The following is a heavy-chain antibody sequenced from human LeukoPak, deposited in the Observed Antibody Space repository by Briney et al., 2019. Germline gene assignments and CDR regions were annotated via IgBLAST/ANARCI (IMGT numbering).Heavy chain of an antibody. V-gene: IGHV4-39*02. CDR1: GGSISSSSYY. D-gene: IGHD6-19*01. J-gene: IGHJ4*02. CDR2: IFYRGDT. Sequence: ETLSLTCTVSGGSISSSSYYWGWIRQPPGKGLEWIGSIFYRGDTYYNASLKSRVTISVDTSKKHFSLKLTSVTSADTAVYYCARRTSGGGLFDYWGQGTLVAASA. CDR3: ARRTSGGGLFDY.